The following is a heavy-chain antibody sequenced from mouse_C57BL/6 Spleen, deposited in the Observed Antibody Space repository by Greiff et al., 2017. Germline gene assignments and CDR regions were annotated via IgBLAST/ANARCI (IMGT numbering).Heavy chain of an antibody. Sequence: QVQLQQPGAELVRPGSSVKLSCKASGYTFTSYWMHWVKQRPGQGLEWIGYINPSSGYTKYNQKFKDKATLTADKSSSTAYMQLSSLTYEDSAVYYCARSFYDGYYDAMDYWGQGTSVTVSS. CDR3: ARSFYDGYYDAMDY. CDR1: GYTFTSYW. J-gene: IGHJ4*01. D-gene: IGHD2-3*01. V-gene: IGHV1-7*01. CDR2: INPSSGYT.